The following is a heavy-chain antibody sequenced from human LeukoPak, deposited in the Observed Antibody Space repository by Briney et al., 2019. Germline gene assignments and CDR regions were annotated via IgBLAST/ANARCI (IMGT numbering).Heavy chain of an antibody. J-gene: IGHJ3*02. D-gene: IGHD3-22*01. CDR3: ARADRSGYFGNVVAFDI. Sequence: SETLSLTCTVSGGSINSGSYSWTWIRQPAGKGLEWFGRIHISGSTDYTPSLKSRVTISVDTSKNQFSLKLSSVTAADTAVYYCARADRSGYFGNVVAFDIWGQGTMVTVSS. CDR2: IHISGST. CDR1: GGSINSGSYS. V-gene: IGHV4-61*02.